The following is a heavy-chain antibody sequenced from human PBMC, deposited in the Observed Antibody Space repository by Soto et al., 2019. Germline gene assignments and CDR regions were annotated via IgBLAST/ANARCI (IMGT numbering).Heavy chain of an antibody. J-gene: IGHJ6*02. D-gene: IGHD3-10*01. CDR3: TGITWFRGMDV. Sequence: TLSLTCVISGDSVSSNSAGWNWIRQSPSRGLEWLGGTYYKSKWNNDYALSVKSRITINPDTSKNQFSLHLYSVTPEDTAVYYCTGITWFRGMDVWGQGTPVTVSS. V-gene: IGHV6-1*01. CDR2: TYYKSKWNN. CDR1: GDSVSSNSAG.